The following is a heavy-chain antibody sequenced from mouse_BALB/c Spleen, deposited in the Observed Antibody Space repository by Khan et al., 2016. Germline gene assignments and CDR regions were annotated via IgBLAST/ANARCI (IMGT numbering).Heavy chain of an antibody. Sequence: VQLKQSGPDLVKPGASVKISCKASGYSFTGYYIYWVKQSHGKSLEWIGRVYPNNGSTSYNQKFKGKAVLTTDKSSTTAYMQLSSLTSENSAVXCCLRDAMDYWGQGTSVTVSS. CDR3: LRDAMDY. CDR1: GYSFTGYY. CDR2: VYPNNGST. J-gene: IGHJ4*01. V-gene: IGHV1S135*01.